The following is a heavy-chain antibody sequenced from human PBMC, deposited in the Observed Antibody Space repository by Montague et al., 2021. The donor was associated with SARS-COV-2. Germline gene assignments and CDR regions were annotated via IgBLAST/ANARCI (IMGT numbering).Heavy chain of an antibody. D-gene: IGHD3/OR15-3a*01. J-gene: IGHJ4*02. V-gene: IGHV4-38-2*02. CDR1: GYSISSGYY. Sequence: SETLSLTCSVSGYSISSGYYWGWIRQPPGKGLEWVGCISYIGKIYYTPSLNRLLNISLDSSRNQFSLQARAVTAADTAGYYCVRVLDNRVRDYWGQGTLVTVSS. CDR2: ISYIGKI. CDR3: VRVLDNRVRDY.